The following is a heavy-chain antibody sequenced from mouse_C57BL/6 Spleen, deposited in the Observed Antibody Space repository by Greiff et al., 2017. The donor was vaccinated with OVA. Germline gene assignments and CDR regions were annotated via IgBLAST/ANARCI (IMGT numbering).Heavy chain of an antibody. CDR3: AKKDEYDHDVRSDC. Sequence: QVQLKESGPGLVQPSQSLSITCTVSGFSLTSYGVHWVRQPPGKGLEWLGVIWSGGSTDYNAAFISRLSISKDNSKSQVFFKMNSLQADDTAIYYCAKKDEYDHDVRSDCWCQGTPLTVSP. V-gene: IGHV2-4*01. D-gene: IGHD2-4*01. CDR2: IWSGGST. J-gene: IGHJ2*01. CDR1: GFSLTSYG.